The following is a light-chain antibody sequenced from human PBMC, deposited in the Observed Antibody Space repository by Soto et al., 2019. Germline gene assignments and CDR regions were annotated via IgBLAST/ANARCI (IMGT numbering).Light chain of an antibody. J-gene: IGKJ1*01. CDR2: DAS. CDR1: QSVNKW. V-gene: IGKV1-5*01. CDR3: QQYENYWT. Sequence: DVQMAQSTSTLSACVGERVTMTCRASQSVNKWLAWFQQKPGKVPKLLIFDASTLQTGVPSRFGGGGSGTEFTLTISNLQPDDFATYYCQQYENYWTFGQGTKVDIK.